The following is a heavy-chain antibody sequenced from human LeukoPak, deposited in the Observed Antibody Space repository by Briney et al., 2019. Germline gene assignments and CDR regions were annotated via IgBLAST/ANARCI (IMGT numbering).Heavy chain of an antibody. CDR3: ARTLGWASSRYPFDG. J-gene: IGHJ4*02. D-gene: IGHD3-16*02. CDR2: MYYSGNT. Sequence: SETLSLTCTVSGGSISSSNYCWGWIRQPPGKGLEWIGSMYYSGNTDYNPSLKSRVTVSVDTSKNQFSLKVNSVTAADTAVYYCARTLGWASSRYPFDGWGQGTLVTVSS. CDR1: GGSISSSNYC. V-gene: IGHV4-39*01.